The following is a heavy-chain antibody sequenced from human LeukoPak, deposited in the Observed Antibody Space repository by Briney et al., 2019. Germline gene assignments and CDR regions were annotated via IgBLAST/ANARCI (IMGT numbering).Heavy chain of an antibody. D-gene: IGHD3-10*01. V-gene: IGHV1-18*01. CDR2: ISAYNGNT. CDR1: GYTFTSYG. Sequence: GASVKVSCKASGYTFTSYGISWVRQAPGQGLEWMGWISAYNGNTNYAQELQGRVTMTTDTPTSTAYMELRSLRSDDTAVYYCASFAVRGVITFDYWGQGTLVTVSS. CDR3: ASFAVRGVITFDY. J-gene: IGHJ4*02.